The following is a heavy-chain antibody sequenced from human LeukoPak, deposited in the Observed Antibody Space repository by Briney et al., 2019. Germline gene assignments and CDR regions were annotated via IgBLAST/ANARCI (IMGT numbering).Heavy chain of an antibody. J-gene: IGHJ5*02. CDR2: IYSGGST. CDR1: GFTVSSNY. D-gene: IGHD2-15*01. Sequence: GGSLRLSCAASGFTVSSNYMSWVRQAPGKGLEWVSVIYSGGSTYYADSVKGRFTISRDNSKNTLYLQMNSLRAEDTAVYYCASLIVVVVDGWFDPWGQGTLVTVSS. CDR3: ASLIVVVVDGWFDP. V-gene: IGHV3-53*05.